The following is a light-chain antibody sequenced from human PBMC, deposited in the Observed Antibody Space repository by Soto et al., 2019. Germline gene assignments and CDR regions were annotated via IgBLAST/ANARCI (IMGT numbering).Light chain of an antibody. CDR1: QSVSSSY. Sequence: EIVLTQSPGTLSLSPGERATLSCRASQSVSSSYLAWYQQKPGKAPRLLIYGASSRATGIPDRFSGSGSGTDFTLTISRLEPEDFAVYYWQHYGSSPYTFRQGTKLEIK. CDR3: QHYGSSPYT. J-gene: IGKJ2*01. CDR2: GAS. V-gene: IGKV3-20*01.